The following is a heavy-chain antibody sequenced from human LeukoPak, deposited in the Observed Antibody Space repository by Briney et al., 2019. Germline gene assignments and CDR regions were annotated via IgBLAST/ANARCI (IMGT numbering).Heavy chain of an antibody. CDR1: GFTFSSYE. CDR3: AKDWGNWGYGYYFDH. CDR2: VSYDGSNK. D-gene: IGHD7-27*01. Sequence: GGSLRLSCAASGFTFSSYEMNWVRQAPGQGLEWVAVVSYDGSNKYYGDSVKGRFTISRDNSKNTLYLQMNSLRAEDTAVYYCAKDWGNWGYGYYFDHWGQRTLVTVSS. V-gene: IGHV3-30*18. J-gene: IGHJ4*02.